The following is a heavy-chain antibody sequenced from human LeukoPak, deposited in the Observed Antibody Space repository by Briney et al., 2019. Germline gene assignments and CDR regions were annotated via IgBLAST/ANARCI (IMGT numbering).Heavy chain of an antibody. J-gene: IGHJ6*03. CDR2: ISSSSSTI. CDR1: GFTFSSYG. V-gene: IGHV3-48*01. CDR3: ARDHLLDWYYYYMDV. D-gene: IGHD3/OR15-3a*01. Sequence: GGSLRLSCAASGFTFSSYGMTWVRQAPGKGLEWVSYISSSSSTIYYADSVKGRFTISRDNAKNSLYLQLNSLRAEDTALYYCARDHLLDWYYYYMDVWGKGTTVTVSS.